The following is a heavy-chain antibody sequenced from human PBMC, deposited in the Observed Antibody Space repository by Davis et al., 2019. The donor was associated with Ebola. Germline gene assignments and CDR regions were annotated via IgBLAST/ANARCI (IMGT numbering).Heavy chain of an antibody. D-gene: IGHD2-8*02. CDR2: IRSKAYGGTT. J-gene: IGHJ4*02. V-gene: IGHV3-49*03. Sequence: GESLKISCTASGFTFGDYAMSWFRQAPGKGLEWVGFIRSKAYGGTTEYAASVKGRFTISRDDSKSIAYLQMNSLKTEDTAVYYCTSDLYCTGGVCYKYYWGQGTLVTVSS. CDR3: TSDLYCTGGVCYKYY. CDR1: GFTFGDYA.